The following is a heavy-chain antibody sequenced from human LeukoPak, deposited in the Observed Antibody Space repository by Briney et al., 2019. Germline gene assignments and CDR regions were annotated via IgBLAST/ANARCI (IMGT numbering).Heavy chain of an antibody. CDR2: IIPIFGTA. D-gene: IGHD3-10*02. J-gene: IGHJ6*03. V-gene: IGHV1-69*13. CDR3: ARDMLGYYYYYMDV. CDR1: GGTFSSYA. Sequence: SVKVSCKASGGTFSSYAISWVRQAPGQGLEWMGGIIPIFGTANYAQKFQGRVTINADESTSTAYMELSSLRSEDTAVYYCARDMLGYYYYYMDVWGKGTTVTVSS.